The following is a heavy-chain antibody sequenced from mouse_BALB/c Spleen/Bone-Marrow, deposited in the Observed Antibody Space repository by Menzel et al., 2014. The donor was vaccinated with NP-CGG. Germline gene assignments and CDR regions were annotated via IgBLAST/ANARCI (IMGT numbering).Heavy chain of an antibody. CDR1: GDSITSGY. CDR2: ISYSGST. D-gene: IGHD1-1*01. J-gene: IGHJ2*01. V-gene: IGHV3-8*02. CDR3: ARYYGSTYGYYFDY. Sequence: VQLQQSGPSLVKPSQTLSLPCSVTGDSITSGYWNWIRKFPGNKLGYMGYISYSGSTYYNPSLKSRISITRDTSKNQYYLQLNSVTTEDTATYYCARYYGSTYGYYFDYWGQGTTLTVSS.